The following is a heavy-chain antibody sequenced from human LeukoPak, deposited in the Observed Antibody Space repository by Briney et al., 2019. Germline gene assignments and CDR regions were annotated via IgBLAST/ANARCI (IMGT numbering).Heavy chain of an antibody. V-gene: IGHV3-30*18. CDR2: ISYDGSNK. Sequence: PGGSLRLSCAASGFTFSSYGMHWVRQAPGKGLEWVAVISYDGSNKYYADSVKGRFTISRDNSKNTLYLQMNSLRAEDTAVHYCAKAPVPATGDAFDIWGQGTMVTVSS. D-gene: IGHD2-2*01. J-gene: IGHJ3*02. CDR3: AKAPVPATGDAFDI. CDR1: GFTFSSYG.